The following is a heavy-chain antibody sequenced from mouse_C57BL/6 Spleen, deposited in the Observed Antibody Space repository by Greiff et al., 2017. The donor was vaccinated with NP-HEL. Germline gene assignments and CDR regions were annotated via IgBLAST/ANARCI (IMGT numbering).Heavy chain of an antibody. J-gene: IGHJ2*01. Sequence: EVKLMESGGGLVKPGGSLKLSCAASGFTFSDYGMHWVRQAPEKGLEWVAYISSGSSTIYYAATVKGRFTISRDNAKNTLFLQMTSLRSEDTAMYYCARSRYYDYGHFDYWGQGTTLTVSS. D-gene: IGHD2-4*01. CDR1: GFTFSDYG. V-gene: IGHV5-17*01. CDR2: ISSGSSTI. CDR3: ARSRYYDYGHFDY.